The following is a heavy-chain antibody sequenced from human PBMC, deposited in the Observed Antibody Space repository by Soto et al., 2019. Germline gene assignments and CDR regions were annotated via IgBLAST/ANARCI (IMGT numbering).Heavy chain of an antibody. CDR3: ARHPGYYDILTGYTTYCFDY. J-gene: IGHJ4*02. V-gene: IGHV4-59*08. Sequence: KGLEWIGYIYYRGNTNYNPSLKSRVTISLDTPKNQFSLKLRSVTAADTAVYYCARHPGYYDILTGYTTYCFDYWGEGILVTVSS. CDR2: IYYRGNT. D-gene: IGHD3-9*01.